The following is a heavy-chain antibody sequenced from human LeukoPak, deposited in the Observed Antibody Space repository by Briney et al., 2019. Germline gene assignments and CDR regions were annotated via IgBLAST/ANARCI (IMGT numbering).Heavy chain of an antibody. D-gene: IGHD3-9*01. CDR3: AXGEARYFDSDAFDI. J-gene: IGHJ3*02. V-gene: IGHV3-21*01. CDR2: ISSSSSYI. CDR1: GFTFSSYS. Sequence: PGGSLRLSCAASGFTFSSYSMNWVRQAPGKGLEWVSSISSSSSYIYYADSVKGRFTISRDNAKNSLYLQMNSLRAEDTAVYYCAXGEARYFDSDAFDIWGQGTMVTVSS.